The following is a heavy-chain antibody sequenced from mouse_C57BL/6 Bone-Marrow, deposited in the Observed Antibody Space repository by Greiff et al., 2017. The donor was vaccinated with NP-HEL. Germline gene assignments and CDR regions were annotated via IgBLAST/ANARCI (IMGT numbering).Heavy chain of an antibody. CDR3: ARNGKGYYAMDY. D-gene: IGHD2-1*01. CDR2: IWTGGGT. CDR1: GFSLTSYA. V-gene: IGHV2-9-1*01. J-gene: IGHJ4*01. Sequence: VMLVESGPGLVAPSQSLSITCTVSGFSLTSYAISWVRQPPGKGLEWLGVIWTGGGTKYNSALKSRLSISKDNSKSQVFLKMNSLQTDDTARYYCARNGKGYYAMDYWGQGTSVTVSS.